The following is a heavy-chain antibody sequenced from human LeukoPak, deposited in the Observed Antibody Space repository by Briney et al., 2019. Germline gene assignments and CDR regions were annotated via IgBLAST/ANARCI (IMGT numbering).Heavy chain of an antibody. CDR2: IKSKTDGGTT. V-gene: IGHV3-15*01. D-gene: IGHD3-9*01. J-gene: IGHJ4*02. Sequence: GGSLRLSCAASGFTFSSAWMSWVRQAPGKGLEWVGRIKSKTDGGTTDYAAPVTGRFTISRDDSKNTLYLQMNSLKTGDTAVYYCTTDPGLYDILTGWGQGTLVTVSS. CDR3: TTDPGLYDILTG. CDR1: GFTFSSAW.